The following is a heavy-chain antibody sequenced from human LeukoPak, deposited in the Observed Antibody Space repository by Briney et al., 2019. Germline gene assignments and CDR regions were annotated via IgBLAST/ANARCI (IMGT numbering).Heavy chain of an antibody. CDR2: IRGNGDT. J-gene: IGHJ4*02. CDR1: GLSFSSFA. V-gene: IGHV3-23*01. D-gene: IGHD3-16*01. CDR3: AKASWVSSTDAVR. Sequence: GGSLRLSCAASGLSFSSFAISWVRQGPARGLEWVSSIRGNGDTFYADSVKGRFTLFSDSSTNTVYFQLNNLRVEDTAIYYCAKASWVSSTDAVRWGQGTLVTVSS.